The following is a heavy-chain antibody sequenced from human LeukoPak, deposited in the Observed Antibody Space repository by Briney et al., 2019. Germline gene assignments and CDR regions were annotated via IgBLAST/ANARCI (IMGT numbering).Heavy chain of an antibody. D-gene: IGHD3-10*01. CDR3: ARLIRSGQPKYYFDY. J-gene: IGHJ4*02. CDR2: IYYSGST. CDR1: GDSISSSSYY. V-gene: IGHV4-39*01. Sequence: KTSETLSLTCTVSGDSISSSSYYWGWIRQPPGKGLEWIGNIYYSGSTYSNPSLRSRVTIFVDTSKNQFSLKLSSVTAADTAVYYCARLIRSGQPKYYFDYWGQGTLVTVSS.